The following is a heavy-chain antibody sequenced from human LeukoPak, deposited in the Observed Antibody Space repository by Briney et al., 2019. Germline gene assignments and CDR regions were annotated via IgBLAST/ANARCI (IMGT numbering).Heavy chain of an antibody. CDR2: INPSGGST. CDR1: GYTFTSYY. V-gene: IGHV1-46*01. CDR3: ARDPYCTNGVCYGIYYYGMDV. J-gene: IGHJ6*02. D-gene: IGHD2-8*01. Sequence: ASVKVSCKASGYTFTSYYMHWVRQAPGQGLEWMGIINPSGGSTSYAQKFQGRVTMTRDTSTSTVYMELSSLRSEDTAVYYCARDPYCTNGVCYGIYYYGMDVRGQGTTVTVSS.